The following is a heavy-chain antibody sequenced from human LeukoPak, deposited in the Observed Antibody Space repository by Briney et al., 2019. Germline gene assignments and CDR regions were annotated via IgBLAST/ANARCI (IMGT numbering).Heavy chain of an antibody. J-gene: IGHJ4*02. CDR2: MNANSGNT. D-gene: IGHD3-22*01. Sequence: ASVKVSCKASGYTFTSYDINWGRQATGQGLECMGWMNANSGNTGSAQKFQGRVTMTRNTSISTAYMELSSLRSEDTAVYYCARGKNYYVSSGYYAYWGQGTLVTVSS. CDR1: GYTFTSYD. V-gene: IGHV1-8*01. CDR3: ARGKNYYVSSGYYAY.